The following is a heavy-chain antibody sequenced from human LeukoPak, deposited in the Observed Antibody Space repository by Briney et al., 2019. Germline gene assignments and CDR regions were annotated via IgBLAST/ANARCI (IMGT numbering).Heavy chain of an antibody. V-gene: IGHV3-53*01. J-gene: IGHJ3*02. CDR2: IYSGGSA. CDR3: ARGGAHTYVYTFDI. D-gene: IGHD3-16*01. CDR1: GFTVTTNY. Sequence: GGSLRLSCAASGFTVTTNYMSWVRQAPGKGLEWVSVIYSGGSAYYTDSVKGRLTISRDNSKNTLYLQMNSLRAEDTAMYYCARGGAHTYVYTFDIWGQGTMVTVSS.